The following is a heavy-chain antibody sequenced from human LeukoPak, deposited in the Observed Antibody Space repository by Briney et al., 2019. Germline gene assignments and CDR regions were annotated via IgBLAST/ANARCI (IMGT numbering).Heavy chain of an antibody. J-gene: IGHJ4*02. Sequence: ASVKVSCKASGYTFTGYYMHWARQAPGQGLEWMGRINPNSGGTNYAQKFQGRVTMTRDTSISTAYMELSRLRSDDTAVYYCARDCGDGYDYCVDYWGQGTLVTVSS. V-gene: IGHV1-2*06. CDR1: GYTFTGYY. CDR2: INPNSGGT. D-gene: IGHD5-24*01. CDR3: ARDCGDGYDYCVDY.